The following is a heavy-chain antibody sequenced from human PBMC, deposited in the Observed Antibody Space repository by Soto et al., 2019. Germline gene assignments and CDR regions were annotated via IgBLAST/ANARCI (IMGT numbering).Heavy chain of an antibody. V-gene: IGHV3-7*03. D-gene: IGHD5-12*01. CDR1: GFTFSSHW. CDR3: ERDISYSGYDINWFDP. J-gene: IGHJ5*02. Sequence: GGSLRLSSAASGFTFSSHWMSWVRQAQGKGLDWLANIKQDGSEKYYVASVKGRFTISRDNAKNSLYLQMNSLRAEDTAVYYGERDISYSGYDINWFDPWGQGTLVTVSS. CDR2: IKQDGSEK.